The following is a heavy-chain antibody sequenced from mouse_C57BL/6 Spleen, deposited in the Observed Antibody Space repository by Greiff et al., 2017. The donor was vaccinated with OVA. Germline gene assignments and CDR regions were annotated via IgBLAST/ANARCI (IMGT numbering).Heavy chain of an antibody. Sequence: QVQLKQPGAELVLPGASVKLSCKASGYTFTSYWMHWVKQRPGQGLEWIGEIDPSDSYTTYNQKFKGKSTLTVDKSSSTAYMQLSSLTSEDSAVYYCARGDYDGNFDYWGQGTTLTVSS. V-gene: IGHV1-69*01. CDR3: ARGDYDGNFDY. J-gene: IGHJ2*01. D-gene: IGHD2-4*01. CDR2: IDPSDSYT. CDR1: GYTFTSYW.